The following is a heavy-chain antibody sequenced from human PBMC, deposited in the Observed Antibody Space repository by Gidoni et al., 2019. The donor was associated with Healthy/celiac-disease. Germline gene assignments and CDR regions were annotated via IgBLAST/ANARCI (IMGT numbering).Heavy chain of an antibody. CDR1: GGSIRSSSYY. CDR3: ARAEYSGSYTYYFDY. Sequence: QLQLQESGPGLVKPSETLSLTCPVSGGSIRSSSYYWGWIRQPPGKGLEWIGSIYYSGSTYYNPSLKSRVTISVDTSKNQFSLKLSSVTAADTAVYYCARAEYSGSYTYYFDYWGRGTLVTVSS. CDR2: IYYSGST. V-gene: IGHV4-39*07. J-gene: IGHJ4*02. D-gene: IGHD1-26*01.